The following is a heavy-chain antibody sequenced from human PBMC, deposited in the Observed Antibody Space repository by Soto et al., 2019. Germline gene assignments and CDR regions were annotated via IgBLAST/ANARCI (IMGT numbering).Heavy chain of an antibody. CDR1: GGSISSGGYY. CDR2: IYYSGST. CDR3: ARVWDSSGPNFDY. J-gene: IGHJ4*02. D-gene: IGHD3-22*01. V-gene: IGHV4-31*03. Sequence: QVPLQESGPGLVKPSQTLSLTCTVSGGSISSGGYYWSWIRQHPGKGLEWIGYIYYSGSTYYNSSLQSRVTISVDTSKNQFSLKLSSVTAAGTAVYYCARVWDSSGPNFDYGGQGTLVTVSS.